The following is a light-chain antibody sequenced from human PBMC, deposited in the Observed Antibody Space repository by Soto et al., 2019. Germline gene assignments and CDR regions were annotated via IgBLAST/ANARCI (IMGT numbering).Light chain of an antibody. J-gene: IGLJ1*01. CDR2: DVN. Sequence: QSALTQPRSVSGTPGQSVAISCTGTSGDIGAYDYVSWYQQHPGQAPSLMIYDVNKRPSGVPDRFFGSKSGHTASLTISGLQAEDEADYYCCSYAGSCFVFGTGTKLTVL. V-gene: IGLV2-11*01. CDR3: CSYAGSCFV. CDR1: SGDIGAYDY.